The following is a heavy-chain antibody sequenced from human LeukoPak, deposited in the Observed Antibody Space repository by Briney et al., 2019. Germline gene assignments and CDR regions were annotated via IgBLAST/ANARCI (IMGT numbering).Heavy chain of an antibody. D-gene: IGHD1-26*01. Sequence: PSETLSLTCTVSGGSISSYYWSWIRQPARKGLEWVGRIYTSGSTNYNPSLKSRVTMSVDTSKNQFSLTLSSVTAADTAVYYCARVDESYHNYYYYMDVWGKGTTVPVSS. CDR1: GGSISSYY. V-gene: IGHV4-4*07. CDR2: IYTSGST. J-gene: IGHJ6*03. CDR3: ARVDESYHNYYYYMDV.